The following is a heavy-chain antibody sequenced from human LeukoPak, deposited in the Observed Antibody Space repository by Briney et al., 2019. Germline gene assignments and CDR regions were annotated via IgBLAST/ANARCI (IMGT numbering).Heavy chain of an antibody. D-gene: IGHD1-26*01. J-gene: IGHJ4*02. CDR2: FNANNGNT. CDR1: GGTFSSYA. Sequence: LAASVKVSCKASGGTFSSYAISWVRQAPGQGLEWMGCFNANNGNTNYAQKFQDRITMTTDTFTTTAYLEVRSLRSDDTAVYYCARATGLTWWDLPDYWGQGTLVTVSS. V-gene: IGHV1-18*01. CDR3: ARATGLTWWDLPDY.